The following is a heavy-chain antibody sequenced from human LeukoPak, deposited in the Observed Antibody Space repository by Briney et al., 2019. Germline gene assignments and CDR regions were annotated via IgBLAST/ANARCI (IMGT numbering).Heavy chain of an antibody. CDR3: ARDRSSSSGRLFDY. CDR2: IIPIFGTA. D-gene: IGHD6-6*01. V-gene: IGHV1-69*13. J-gene: IGHJ4*02. Sequence: RASVKVSCKASGGTFSSYAISWVRQAPGQGLEWMGGIIPIFGTANYAQKFQGRVTITADESTSTAYMELSSLRSEDTAVYYCARDRSSSSGRLFDYWGQGTLVTVSS. CDR1: GGTFSSYA.